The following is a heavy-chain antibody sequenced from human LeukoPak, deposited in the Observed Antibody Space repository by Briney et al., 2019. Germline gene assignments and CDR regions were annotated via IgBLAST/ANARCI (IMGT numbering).Heavy chain of an antibody. CDR3: AKDWGGDYYMDV. D-gene: IGHD3-16*01. V-gene: IGHV3-23*01. CDR2: ISGSGDT. CDR1: GFTFSSYA. Sequence: PWGSLRLSCAASGFTFSSYAMGWVRQAPGKGLEWVSAISGSGDTYYADSVKGRFTISRDNSKNSLYLQMNSLRAEDTALYYCAKDWGGDYYMDVWGKGTTVTVSS. J-gene: IGHJ6*03.